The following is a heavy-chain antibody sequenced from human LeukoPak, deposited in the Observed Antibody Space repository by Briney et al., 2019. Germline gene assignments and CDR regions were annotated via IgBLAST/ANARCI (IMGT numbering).Heavy chain of an antibody. CDR2: IIPIFGTA. J-gene: IGHJ4*02. Sequence: SVKVSCKASRGTFSSYAISWVRQAPGQGLEWMGGIIPIFGTANYAQKFQGRVTITADESTSTAYMELSSLRSEDTAVYYCARDGCRYGHPPCGFDYWGQGTLVTVSS. CDR1: RGTFSSYA. CDR3: ARDGCRYGHPPCGFDY. V-gene: IGHV1-69*01. D-gene: IGHD5-18*01.